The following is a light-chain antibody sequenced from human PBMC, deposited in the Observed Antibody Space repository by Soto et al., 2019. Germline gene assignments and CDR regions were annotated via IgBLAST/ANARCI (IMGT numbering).Light chain of an antibody. Sequence: QSALTQPASVSGSPGQSITISCTGSSSDVGSYKHVSWYQQHPGEAPKLMIYDGTERPSGVSNRFSGSKSGNTASLTISGLQAEDESDYYCCSYAASSTSVVFGGGTKVTVL. CDR3: CSYAASSTSVV. V-gene: IGLV2-23*01. CDR2: DGT. CDR1: SSDVGSYKH. J-gene: IGLJ2*01.